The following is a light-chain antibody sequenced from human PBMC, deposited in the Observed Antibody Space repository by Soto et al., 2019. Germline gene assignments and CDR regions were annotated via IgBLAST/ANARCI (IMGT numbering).Light chain of an antibody. J-gene: IGLJ1*01. V-gene: IGLV2-11*01. CDR2: EVS. CDR3: CSYAGFYTSV. CDR1: SSDVGGYKF. Sequence: QSALTQPRSVSGSPGQSVTISCTGTSSDVGGYKFVSWYQQHPGKAPEFMIYEVSKRPSGVPDRFSGSKSGNTAFLTISGLQAEDEADYYCCSYAGFYTSVFGTGTKVTVL.